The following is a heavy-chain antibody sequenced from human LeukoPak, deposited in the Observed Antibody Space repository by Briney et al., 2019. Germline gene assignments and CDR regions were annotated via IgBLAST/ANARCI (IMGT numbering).Heavy chain of an antibody. J-gene: IGHJ3*02. CDR1: GFTFSSYA. D-gene: IGHD4-17*01. V-gene: IGHV3-30*18. CDR3: AKSGEYGDYAFDI. Sequence: PGRSLRLSCAASGFTFSSYAMHWVRQAPGKGLEWVAVIWYGGSNKYYADSVKGRFTISRDNSKNTLYLQMNSLRAEDTAVYYCAKSGEYGDYAFDIWGQGTMVTVSS. CDR2: IWYGGSNK.